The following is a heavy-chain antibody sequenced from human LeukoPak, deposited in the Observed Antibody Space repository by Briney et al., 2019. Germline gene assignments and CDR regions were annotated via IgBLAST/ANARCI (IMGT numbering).Heavy chain of an antibody. J-gene: IGHJ6*02. Sequence: ASVNVSCEASGYTFTSYNIHWVRQAPGQGLEWVGWIDPRGGSIHYAQNFQGRVTMTRDTSTNTVYMELSSLRSEDTAVYYCARDLEALNYGMDVWGQGTTVTVSS. CDR3: ARDLEALNYGMDV. CDR1: GYTFTSYN. V-gene: IGHV1-46*01. CDR2: IDPRGGSI.